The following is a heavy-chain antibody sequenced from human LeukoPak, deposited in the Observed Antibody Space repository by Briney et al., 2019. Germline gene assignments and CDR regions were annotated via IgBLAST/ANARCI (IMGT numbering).Heavy chain of an antibody. Sequence: ETLSLTCTVSGGSISSYYWSWVRQAPGEGLEWVANIKQDGTEKNYVDSVKGRFTISRDNAKNSLYLQMNSLRAEDTAVYYCARERGSGSYHPFDPWGQGTLATVSS. J-gene: IGHJ5*02. CDR2: IKQDGTEK. V-gene: IGHV3-7*01. D-gene: IGHD3-10*01. CDR3: ARERGSGSYHPFDP. CDR1: GGSISSYY.